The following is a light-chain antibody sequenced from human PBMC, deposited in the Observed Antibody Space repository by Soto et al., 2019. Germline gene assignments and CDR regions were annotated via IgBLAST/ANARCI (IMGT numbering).Light chain of an antibody. V-gene: IGKV1-39*01. J-gene: IGKJ2*01. CDR2: AAS. CDR1: QSISSY. CDR3: QQSYSTPYT. Sequence: DIQMTQSPSSLSASVGDRVTITCRASQSISSYLNWYQQKPGKALKLLIYAASSLQSGVPSRFSGSGSGTDLTLTISNLQPEDLEEYYGQQSYSTPYTFGQGTKLEIK.